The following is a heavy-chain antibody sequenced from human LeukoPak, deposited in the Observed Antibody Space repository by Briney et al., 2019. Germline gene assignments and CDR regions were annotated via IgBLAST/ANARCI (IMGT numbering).Heavy chain of an antibody. V-gene: IGHV3-48*01. J-gene: IGHJ4*02. D-gene: IGHD3-3*01. Sequence: PGGSLRLSCAASGFTFSNYNMNWVRQAPGKGLEWVSYISSSSSTIHYAESVKGRFTISRDNARNSLYLQMNSVRAEDTAVYYCARDFLEDDYWGQGTLVTVSS. CDR2: ISSSSSTI. CDR1: GFTFSNYN. CDR3: ARDFLEDDY.